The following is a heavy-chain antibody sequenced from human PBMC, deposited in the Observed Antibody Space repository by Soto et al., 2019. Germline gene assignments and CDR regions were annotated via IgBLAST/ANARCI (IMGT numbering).Heavy chain of an antibody. D-gene: IGHD5-18*01. CDR2: ISWNSGNI. J-gene: IGHJ6*02. CDR3: SKGRRPYSSGSMDV. Sequence: EVQLVESGGGLVQPDRSLRLSCAASGFTFDDYAMHWVRQAPGKGLEWVSGISWNSGNIGYADSVKGRFTISRDNAKNSLYLQMKSLRAEDPALYSCSKGRRPYSSGSMDVWGQGTTVTVSS. CDR1: GFTFDDYA. V-gene: IGHV3-9*01.